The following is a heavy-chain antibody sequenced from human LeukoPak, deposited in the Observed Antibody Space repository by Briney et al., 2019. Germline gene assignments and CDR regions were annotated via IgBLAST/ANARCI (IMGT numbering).Heavy chain of an antibody. D-gene: IGHD1-7*01. Sequence: GGSLRLSCATSGVTFRTTWMHWVRQAPGKGLMWVSRMNGEGTTIDYADSVKGRFTVSRDYAKNTLFLQMNNLRTEDTALYFCATARNFRFEYWGQGSLVIVSA. CDR1: GVTFRTTW. J-gene: IGHJ4*02. CDR2: MNGEGTTI. V-gene: IGHV3-74*01. CDR3: ATARNFRFEY.